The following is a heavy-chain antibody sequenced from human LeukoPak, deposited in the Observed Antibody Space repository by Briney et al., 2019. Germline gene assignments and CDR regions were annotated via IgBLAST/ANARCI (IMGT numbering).Heavy chain of an antibody. CDR3: ARIRRAYCSSTSCRSKINWFDP. CDR1: GGSISSSNW. D-gene: IGHD2-2*01. V-gene: IGHV4-4*02. J-gene: IGHJ5*02. CDR2: IYHSGST. Sequence: SETLSLTCAVSGGSISSSNWWSWVRQPPGKGLEWIGEIYHSGSTNYNPSLKSRVTISVDKSKNQISLKLSSVTAADTAVYYCARIRRAYCSSTSCRSKINWFDPWGQGTLDTVSS.